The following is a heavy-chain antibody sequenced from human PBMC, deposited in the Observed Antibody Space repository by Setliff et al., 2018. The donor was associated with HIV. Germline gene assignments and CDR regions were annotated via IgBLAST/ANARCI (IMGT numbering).Heavy chain of an antibody. CDR1: AHTFTGYY. Sequence: ASVKVSCKASAHTFTGYYIHWVRQAPGQGLEWMGWINPNSGGTKYALNFQGRVTMTGDTSISTAYMELSRLRSDDTAVFFCARTHYYDSSGYLDYWGQGTLVTVSS. V-gene: IGHV1-2*02. CDR3: ARTHYYDSSGYLDY. J-gene: IGHJ4*02. CDR2: INPNSGGT. D-gene: IGHD3-22*01.